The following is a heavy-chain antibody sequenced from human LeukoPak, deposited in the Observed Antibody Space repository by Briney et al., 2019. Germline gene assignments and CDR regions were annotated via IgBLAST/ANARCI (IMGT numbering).Heavy chain of an antibody. Sequence: PSETLSLTCTVSSGSISSYYWSWIRQPPGKGLEWIGNIYYSGSTNYNPSLKSRVTIPVDTSKNQFPLKLSSVTAADTAVYYCARGRAYSNPDAFDIWGQGTMVTVSS. CDR1: SGSISSYY. V-gene: IGHV4-59*01. CDR2: IYYSGST. CDR3: ARGRAYSNPDAFDI. J-gene: IGHJ3*02. D-gene: IGHD4-11*01.